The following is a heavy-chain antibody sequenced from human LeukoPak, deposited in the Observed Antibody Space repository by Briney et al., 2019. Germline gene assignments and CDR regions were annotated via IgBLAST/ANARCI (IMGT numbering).Heavy chain of an antibody. CDR3: AGLPPGSGWLDAFDI. D-gene: IGHD6-19*01. J-gene: IGHJ3*02. Sequence: SETLSLTCTVSGGSISSSSYYWGWIRQPPGKGLEWIGSIYYSGSTYYNPSLKSRVTISVDTSKNQFSLKLSSVTAADTAVYYCAGLPPGSGWLDAFDIWGQGTMVTVSS. V-gene: IGHV4-39*01. CDR1: GGSISSSSYY. CDR2: IYYSGST.